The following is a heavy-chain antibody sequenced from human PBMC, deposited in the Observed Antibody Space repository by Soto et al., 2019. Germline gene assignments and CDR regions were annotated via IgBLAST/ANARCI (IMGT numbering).Heavy chain of an antibody. V-gene: IGHV4-61*01. Sequence: SETLSLTCTVSGGSVSGGSYYWSWIRQPPGKGLEWIGYIYYSGSTNYNPSLKSRVTISVDTSKNQFSLKLSSVTAADTAVYYCARIKRSSGWYDAFDIWGQGTMVTVSS. CDR3: ARIKRSSGWYDAFDI. CDR2: IYYSGST. D-gene: IGHD6-19*01. CDR1: GGSVSGGSYY. J-gene: IGHJ3*02.